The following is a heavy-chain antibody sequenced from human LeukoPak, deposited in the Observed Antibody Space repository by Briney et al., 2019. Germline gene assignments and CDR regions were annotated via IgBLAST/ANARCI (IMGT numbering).Heavy chain of an antibody. CDR2: IKQDGSAK. Sequence: GGSLRLSCAASGFTFSSYAMHWVRQAPGKGLEWVANIKQDGSAKNYGDSVKGRFTISRDNSKNTLYLQMNSLRAEDTAVYYCARDNSHSNIYSTRGNAFDIWGQGTMVGVSA. CDR1: GFTFSSYA. J-gene: IGHJ3*02. CDR3: ARDNSHSNIYSTRGNAFDI. D-gene: IGHD3-16*01. V-gene: IGHV3-7*01.